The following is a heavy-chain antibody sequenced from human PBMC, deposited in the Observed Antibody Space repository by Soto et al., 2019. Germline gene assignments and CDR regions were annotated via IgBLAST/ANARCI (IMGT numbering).Heavy chain of an antibody. CDR2: MNPNSGNT. Sequence: ASVKVSCKASGYTFTSYDINWERQATGQGLEWMGWMNPNSGNTGYAQKFQGRVTMTRNTSISTAYMELSSLRSEDTAVYYCARYKRLSGSYDAFDIWGQGTMVTVSS. CDR3: ARYKRLSGSYDAFDI. J-gene: IGHJ3*02. CDR1: GYTFTSYD. D-gene: IGHD1-26*01. V-gene: IGHV1-8*01.